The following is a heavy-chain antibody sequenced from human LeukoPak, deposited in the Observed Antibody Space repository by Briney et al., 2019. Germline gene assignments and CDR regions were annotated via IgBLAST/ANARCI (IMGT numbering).Heavy chain of an antibody. CDR3: ARNTYYYDNNAGTFDF. D-gene: IGHD3-22*01. CDR2: INPSGGST. CDR1: GYTFTSYY. V-gene: IGHV1-46*01. Sequence: ASVTVSCKASGYTFTSYYMHWVRQAPGQGLEWMGIINPSGGSTSYAQKFQGRVTMTRDTSISTAYMELSRLTSDDTAVFYCARNTYYYDNNAGTFDFWGQGTLVTVSS. J-gene: IGHJ4*02.